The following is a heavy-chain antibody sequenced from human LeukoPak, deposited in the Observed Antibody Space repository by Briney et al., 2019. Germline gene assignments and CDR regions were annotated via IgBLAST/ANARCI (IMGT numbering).Heavy chain of an antibody. D-gene: IGHD6-13*01. CDR3: ARGVYIAAAQYGY. J-gene: IGHJ4*02. CDR1: GGSISSYY. V-gene: IGHV4-59*01. CDR2: IYYSGTT. Sequence: SETLSLTCTVSGGSISSYYWSWIRQPPGKGLEWIGYIYYSGTTNYNPSLKSRVTISVDTSKTQFSLKLSSVTAADTAVYYCARGVYIAAAQYGYWGQGTLVTVSS.